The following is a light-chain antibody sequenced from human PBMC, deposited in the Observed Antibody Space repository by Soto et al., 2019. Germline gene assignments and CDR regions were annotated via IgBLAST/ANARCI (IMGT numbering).Light chain of an antibody. CDR1: QSISSY. J-gene: IGKJ2*01. Sequence: DIQMTQSPSSLSASVGDRVTITCRASQSISSYLNWYQQKPGKAPKLLIYAASSLQSGVPSRFSGSGSGTDFTLTISSLQPEDFASHYCQQSYSTPPTFGQGTKLEIK. CDR2: AAS. V-gene: IGKV1-39*01. CDR3: QQSYSTPPT.